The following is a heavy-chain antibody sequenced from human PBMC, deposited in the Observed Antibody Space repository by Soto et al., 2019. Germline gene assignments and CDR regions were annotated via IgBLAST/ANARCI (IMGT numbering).Heavy chain of an antibody. CDR1: GYTFTGYY. CDR2: INPNSGGT. CDR3: ARGEGATVEYYYGMDV. J-gene: IGHJ6*02. Sequence: ASVKVSCKASGYTFTGYYMHWVRQAPGQGLEWMGWINPNSGGTNYAQKFQGWVTMTRDTSISTAYMELSRLRSDDTAVYYCARGEGATVEYYYGMDVWGQGTTVTVSS. V-gene: IGHV1-2*04. D-gene: IGHD1-26*01.